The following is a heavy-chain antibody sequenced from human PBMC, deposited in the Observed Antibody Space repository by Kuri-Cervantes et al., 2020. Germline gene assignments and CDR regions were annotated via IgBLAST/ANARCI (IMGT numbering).Heavy chain of an antibody. D-gene: IGHD4-17*01. J-gene: IGHJ4*02. CDR3: ARIYGDYARIDY. Sequence: GESLKISCAASGFTFSDYYMTWIRQAPGKGLEWLSYISSSGSTIYYADSVKGRFTISRDNAKNSLFLQMNSLRAEDTAVYYCARIYGDYARIDYWGQGTLVTVSS. V-gene: IGHV3-11*04. CDR1: GFTFSDYY. CDR2: ISSSGSTI.